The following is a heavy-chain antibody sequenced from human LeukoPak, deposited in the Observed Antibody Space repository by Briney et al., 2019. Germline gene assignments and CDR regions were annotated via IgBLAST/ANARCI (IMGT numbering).Heavy chain of an antibody. CDR1: GFTFDDYG. Sequence: RPGGSLRLSCAASGFTFDDYGMSWVRQAPGKGLEWVSGINWNGGSTGYADSVKGRFTISRDNAKNALYLQMNSLRAEDTALYYCARGRDSSGYNDAFDIWGQGTMVTVSS. CDR2: INWNGGST. D-gene: IGHD3-22*01. V-gene: IGHV3-20*04. CDR3: ARGRDSSGYNDAFDI. J-gene: IGHJ3*02.